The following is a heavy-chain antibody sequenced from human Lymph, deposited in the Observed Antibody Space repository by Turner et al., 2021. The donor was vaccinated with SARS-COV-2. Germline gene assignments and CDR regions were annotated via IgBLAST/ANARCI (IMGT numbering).Heavy chain of an antibody. CDR2: IKQDGSEK. D-gene: IGHD1-26*01. CDR1: GFTFSYYW. Sequence: EVQLVESGGGWVQPGGCLRLSCAASGFTFSYYWMSWVRQAPGKGLEWVANIKQDGSEKYYVDSVKGRFTISRDNAKNSLFLQMNSLRAEDTAVYYCARMGSSSWYFDYWGQGTLVTVSS. CDR3: ARMGSSSWYFDY. J-gene: IGHJ4*02. V-gene: IGHV3-7*01.